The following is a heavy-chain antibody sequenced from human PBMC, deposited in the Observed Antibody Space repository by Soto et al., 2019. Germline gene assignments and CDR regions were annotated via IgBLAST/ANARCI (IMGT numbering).Heavy chain of an antibody. V-gene: IGHV3-23*01. J-gene: IGHJ5*02. D-gene: IGHD1-26*01. CDR3: AKVGLWEWFDP. CDR2: ISGSGVST. Sequence: EVQLLESGGGLVQPGGSLRLSCAASGFTFSSYAMTWVRQAPGQGLEWVSSISGSGVSTYYADSVKGRSTVSRDNSKNTLYLRMNSLRAEDTAVYFCAKVGLWEWFDPWGQGTLVTVSS. CDR1: GFTFSSYA.